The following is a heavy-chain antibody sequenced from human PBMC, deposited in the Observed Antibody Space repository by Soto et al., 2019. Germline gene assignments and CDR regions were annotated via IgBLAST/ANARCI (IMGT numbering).Heavy chain of an antibody. CDR3: AKDSSYSSGWALDY. CDR2: ISYDGSNK. CDR1: GFTFSSYG. V-gene: IGHV3-30*18. Sequence: LRLSCAASGFTFSSYGMHWVRQAPGKGLEWVAVISYDGSNKYYADSVKGRFTISRDNSKNTLYLQMNSLRAEDTAVYYCAKDSSYSSGWALDYWGQGTLVTVSS. D-gene: IGHD6-19*01. J-gene: IGHJ4*02.